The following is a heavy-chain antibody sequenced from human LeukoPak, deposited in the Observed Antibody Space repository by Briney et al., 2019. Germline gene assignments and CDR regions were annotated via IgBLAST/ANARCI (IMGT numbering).Heavy chain of an antibody. Sequence: GGSLRLSCAASGFTVSSNYMSWVRQAPGKGLEWVSLISGDGGSTYYADSVKGRFTISRDNSKNSLYLQMNSLRTEDTALYYCAKDKGYDSSGYYTYWGQGTLVTVSS. V-gene: IGHV3-43*02. CDR2: ISGDGGST. CDR1: GFTVSSNY. J-gene: IGHJ4*02. D-gene: IGHD3-22*01. CDR3: AKDKGYDSSGYYTY.